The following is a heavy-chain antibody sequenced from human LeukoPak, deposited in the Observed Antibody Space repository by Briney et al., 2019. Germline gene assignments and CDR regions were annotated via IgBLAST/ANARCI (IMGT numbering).Heavy chain of an antibody. J-gene: IGHJ4*02. CDR3: ARDRVGATDYFDY. CDR2: ISSSSSTI. CDR1: GFTFSSYS. D-gene: IGHD1-26*01. V-gene: IGHV3-48*01. Sequence: GGSLRLSCAASGFTFSSYSMNWVRQAPGKGLEWVSYISSSSSTIYYADSVKGRFTISRDNSKNTLYLQMNSLRAEDTAVYYCARDRVGATDYFDYWGQGTLVTVSS.